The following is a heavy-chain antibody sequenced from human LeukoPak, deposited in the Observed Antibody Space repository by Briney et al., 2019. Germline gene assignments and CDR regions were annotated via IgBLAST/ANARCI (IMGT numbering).Heavy chain of an antibody. Sequence: GGSLRLSCAASGFTFTSYAMTWVRQAPGKGLEWVSTIGGSGSTTYYADSVKGRFTISRDNSKNTLYLQMNSLRAEDTAVYYCAKALSGYSYGPLQDYWGQGTLVTVSS. CDR2: IGGSGSTT. CDR3: AKALSGYSYGPLQDY. V-gene: IGHV3-23*01. D-gene: IGHD5-18*01. J-gene: IGHJ4*02. CDR1: GFTFTSYA.